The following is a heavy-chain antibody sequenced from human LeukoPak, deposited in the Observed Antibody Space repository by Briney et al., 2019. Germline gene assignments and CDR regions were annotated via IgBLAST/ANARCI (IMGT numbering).Heavy chain of an antibody. V-gene: IGHV3-23*01. Sequence: AGGSLRLSCAASGFTFSSYAMSWVRQAPGKGLEWVSAISGSGGSTYYADSVKGRSTISRDNSKNTLYLQMNSLRAEDTAVYYCAKASTDFWSGYSTYPYYFDYWGQGTLVTVSS. J-gene: IGHJ4*02. D-gene: IGHD3-3*01. CDR2: ISGSGGST. CDR1: GFTFSSYA. CDR3: AKASTDFWSGYSTYPYYFDY.